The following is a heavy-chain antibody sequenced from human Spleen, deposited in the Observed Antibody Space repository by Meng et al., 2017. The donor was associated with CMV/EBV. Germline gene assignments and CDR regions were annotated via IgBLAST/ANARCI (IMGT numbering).Heavy chain of an antibody. CDR3: AREQWLRYYFDF. D-gene: IGHD6-19*01. CDR1: GGTFSSYA. CDR2: IDPNSGDT. V-gene: IGHV1-2*02. J-gene: IGHJ4*02. Sequence: ASVKVSCKASGGTFSSYAISWVRQAPGQGLEWMGWIDPNSGDTHFGDKFQGRVTMTRDTSSTAAYMELRSLRYEDTAAYYCAREQWLRYYFDFWGQGTLVTVSS.